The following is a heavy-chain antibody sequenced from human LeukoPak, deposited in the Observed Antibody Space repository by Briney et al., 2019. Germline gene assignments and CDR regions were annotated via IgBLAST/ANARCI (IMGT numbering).Heavy chain of an antibody. Sequence: SETLSLTCTVSGGSISSYYLSWIRQPAGKGLEWIGRIYASGSTNYNPSLKSRVTMSVDTSKSQFSLKLISVTAADTAVYYCARDPRGIVGPNHNWFDPWGQGTLVTVSS. J-gene: IGHJ5*02. CDR1: GGSISSYY. CDR3: ARDPRGIVGPNHNWFDP. V-gene: IGHV4-4*07. CDR2: IYASGST. D-gene: IGHD1-26*01.